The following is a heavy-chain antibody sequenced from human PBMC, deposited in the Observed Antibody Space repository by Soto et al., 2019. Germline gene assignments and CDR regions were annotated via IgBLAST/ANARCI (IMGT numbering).Heavy chain of an antibody. D-gene: IGHD3-10*01. Sequence: QVQLVESGGGVVQPGRSLRLSCAASGFSLSSFGVHWVRQAPGKGLEWVAVIWNNGNNRRYGDPVRGRFPVSSDNSENTVYLKMDSLRVEDTAMYYCARDRELGRTSPYFDFWGQGALVTVSS. CDR1: GFSLSSFG. V-gene: IGHV3-33*01. J-gene: IGHJ4*02. CDR2: IWNNGNNR. CDR3: ARDRELGRTSPYFDF.